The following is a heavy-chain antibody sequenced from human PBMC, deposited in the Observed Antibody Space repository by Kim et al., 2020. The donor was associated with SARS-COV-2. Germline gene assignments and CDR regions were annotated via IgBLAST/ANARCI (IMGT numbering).Heavy chain of an antibody. Sequence: QKCQGRVTMTEDTSTDTAYMELSSLRSEDTAVYYCATVKWQQLVVDAFDIWGQGTMVTVSS. CDR3: ATVKWQQLVVDAFDI. D-gene: IGHD6-13*01. J-gene: IGHJ3*02. V-gene: IGHV1-24*01.